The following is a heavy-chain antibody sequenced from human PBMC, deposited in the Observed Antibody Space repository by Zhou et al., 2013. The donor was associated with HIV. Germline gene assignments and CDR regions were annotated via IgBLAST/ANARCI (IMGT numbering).Heavy chain of an antibody. CDR1: GYTLSDFG. D-gene: IGHD6-19*01. Sequence: QVQLVQSGAEVKGPGASVKVSCKASGYTLSDFGISWVRQAPGQGLEWMGWISSYRGHTDYAQKLQGRVSVTTDTSTNTAYMELRSLRSDDTAVYYCARALSTRWIGGGFYYMDV. CDR2: ISSYRGHT. J-gene: IGHJ6*03. V-gene: IGHV1-18*01. CDR3: ARALSTRWIGGGFYYMDV.